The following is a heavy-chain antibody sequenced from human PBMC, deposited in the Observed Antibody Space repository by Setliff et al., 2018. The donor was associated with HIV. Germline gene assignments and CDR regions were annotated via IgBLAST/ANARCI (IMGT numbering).Heavy chain of an antibody. D-gene: IGHD3-10*01. V-gene: IGHV1-69*06. CDR2: IVPLVGTP. CDR1: GGSFSNYP. CDR3: ARDSTFFYGSGTSYNVVY. J-gene: IGHJ4*02. Sequence: SVKVSCKASGGSFSNYPISWVRQAPGQGLEWMGGIVPLVGTPNYAQKFQGRLTITADKSTRTAYLELSRLSYEDTAVYWCARDSTFFYGSGTSYNVVYWGQGTLVTVSS.